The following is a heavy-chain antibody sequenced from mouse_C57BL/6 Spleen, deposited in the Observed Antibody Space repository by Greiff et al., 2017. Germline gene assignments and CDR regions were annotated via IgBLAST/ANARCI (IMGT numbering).Heavy chain of an antibody. CDR1: GYTFTSYW. D-gene: IGHD2-3*01. CDR2: INPSNGGT. J-gene: IGHJ3*01. Sequence: QVQLQQPGTELVKPGASVKLSCKASGYTFTSYWMHWVKQRPGQGLEWIGNINPSNGGTNYNEKFKSKATLTVDKSSSTVYMQHSSLTSEDAAVYYCARWDGYSGFAYWGQGTLVTVSA. V-gene: IGHV1-53*01. CDR3: ARWDGYSGFAY.